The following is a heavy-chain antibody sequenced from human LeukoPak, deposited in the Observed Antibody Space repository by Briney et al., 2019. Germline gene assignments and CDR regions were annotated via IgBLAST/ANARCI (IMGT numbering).Heavy chain of an antibody. J-gene: IGHJ4*02. D-gene: IGHD6-19*01. CDR2: IWYDGSNK. Sequence: GRSLRLSCAASGFTFSSYGMHWVRQAPGEGLEWVAVIWYDGSNKYYADSVKGRFTISRDNSKNTLYLQMNSLRAEDTAVYYCAKDIRTGPMAGPCEDWGQGTLVTVSS. CDR1: GFTFSSYG. V-gene: IGHV3-33*06. CDR3: AKDIRTGPMAGPCED.